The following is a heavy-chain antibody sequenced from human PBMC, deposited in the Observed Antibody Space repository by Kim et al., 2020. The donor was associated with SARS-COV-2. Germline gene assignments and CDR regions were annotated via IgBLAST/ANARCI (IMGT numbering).Heavy chain of an antibody. V-gene: IGHV4-31*03. D-gene: IGHD5-18*01. CDR1: GGSISSGGYY. CDR2: IYYSGST. Sequence: SETLSLTCTVSGGSISSGGYYWSWIRQHPGKGLEWIGYIYYSGSTYYNPSLKSRVTISVDTSKNQFSLKLSSVTAADTAVYYCAREYRIQLWLRIFDYWGQGTLVTVSS. J-gene: IGHJ4*02. CDR3: AREYRIQLWLRIFDY.